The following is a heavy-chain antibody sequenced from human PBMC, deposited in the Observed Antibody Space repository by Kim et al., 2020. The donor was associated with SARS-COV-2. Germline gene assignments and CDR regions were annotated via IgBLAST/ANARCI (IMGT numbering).Heavy chain of an antibody. CDR3: ARGWPGASGTGYSRDY. V-gene: IGHV1-8*01. CDR1: GYTFTSYD. CDR2: MNPNSGNT. Sequence: ASVKVSCKASGYTFTSYDINWVRQATGQGLEWMGWMNPNSGNTGYAQKFQGRVTMTRNTSISTAYMELSSLRSEDTAVYYCARGWPGASGTGYSRDYWGQGTLVTVSS. J-gene: IGHJ4*02. D-gene: IGHD6-13*01.